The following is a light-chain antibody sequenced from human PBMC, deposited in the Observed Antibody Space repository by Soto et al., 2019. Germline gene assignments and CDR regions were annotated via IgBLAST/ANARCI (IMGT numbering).Light chain of an antibody. CDR2: VAS. CDR3: QQTSSFTLT. J-gene: IGKJ1*01. Sequence: DIQMTQSPSSLSASVGDRVTITCRASQSISNYLNWYQQKPGKAPELLIYVASTLQSGVPSRFSGSASGTEFTLAINSLQPEDFATYYCQQTSSFTLTFGQGTKV. V-gene: IGKV1-39*01. CDR1: QSISNY.